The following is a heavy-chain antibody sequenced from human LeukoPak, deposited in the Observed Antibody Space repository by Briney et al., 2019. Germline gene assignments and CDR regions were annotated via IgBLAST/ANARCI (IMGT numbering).Heavy chain of an antibody. J-gene: IGHJ4*02. V-gene: IGHV4-38-2*02. CDR1: GYSISSGYY. CDR2: IYHSGGT. CDR3: ARGDYDSSGYYGY. Sequence: PSETLSLTCTVSGYSISSGYYWGWIRQPPGKGLEWIGSIYHSGGTYYNPSLKSRVTISVDTSKNQFSLKLSSVTAADTAVYYCARGDYDSSGYYGYWGQGTLVTVSS. D-gene: IGHD3-22*01.